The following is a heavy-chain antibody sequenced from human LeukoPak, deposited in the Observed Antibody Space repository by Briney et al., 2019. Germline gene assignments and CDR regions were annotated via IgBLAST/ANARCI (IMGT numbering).Heavy chain of an antibody. Sequence: GGSLRLSCAASGFTFNSYSMNWVRQAPGKGLEWVSSISGSNSYIYYADSMKGRFTISRDNAKNSLYLQMNSLRAEDTAVYYCAKGAYYADWGQGTLVTVSS. V-gene: IGHV3-21*04. J-gene: IGHJ4*02. CDR2: ISGSNSYI. CDR1: GFTFNSYS. D-gene: IGHD3-3*01. CDR3: AKGAYYAD.